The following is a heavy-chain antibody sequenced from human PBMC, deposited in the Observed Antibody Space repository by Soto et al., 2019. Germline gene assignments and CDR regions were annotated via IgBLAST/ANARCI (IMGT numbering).Heavy chain of an antibody. V-gene: IGHV3-30-3*01. CDR1: GFTFSSYA. Sequence: PGGSLRLSCAASGFTFSSYAMHWVRQAPGKGLEWVAVISYDGSNKYYADSVKGRFTISRDNSKNTLYLQMNSLRAEDTAVYYCASDLSSGWYYFDYWGQGTLVTVSS. CDR2: ISYDGSNK. J-gene: IGHJ4*02. D-gene: IGHD6-19*01. CDR3: ASDLSSGWYYFDY.